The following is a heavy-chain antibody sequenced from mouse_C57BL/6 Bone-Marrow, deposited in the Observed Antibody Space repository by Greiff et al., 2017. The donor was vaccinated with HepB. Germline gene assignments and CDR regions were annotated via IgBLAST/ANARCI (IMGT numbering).Heavy chain of an antibody. CDR1: GYAFSSSW. V-gene: IGHV1-82*01. CDR3: ARKKKYGNYSFYAMDY. D-gene: IGHD2-1*01. CDR2: IYPGDGDT. Sequence: QVQLKESGPELVKPGASVKISCKASGYAFSSSWMNWVKQRPGKGLEWIGRIYPGDGDTNYNGKFKGKATLTADKSSSTAYMQLSSLTSEDSAVYFCARKKKYGNYSFYAMDYWGQGTSVTVSS. J-gene: IGHJ4*01.